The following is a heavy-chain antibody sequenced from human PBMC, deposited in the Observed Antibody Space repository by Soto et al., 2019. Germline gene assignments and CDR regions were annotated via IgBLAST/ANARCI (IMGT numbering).Heavy chain of an antibody. CDR2: IYYSGST. D-gene: IGHD6-13*01. V-gene: IGHV4-30-4*01. CDR1: GGSISSGDYY. J-gene: IGHJ4*02. CDR3: ARATSRLAAAGTYFDY. Sequence: PSETLSLTCTVSGGSISSGDYYWSWIRQPPGKGLEWIGYIYYSGSTYYNPSLKSRVTISVDTSKNQFSLKLSSVTAADTAVYYCARATSRLAAAGTYFDYWGQGTLVTVSS.